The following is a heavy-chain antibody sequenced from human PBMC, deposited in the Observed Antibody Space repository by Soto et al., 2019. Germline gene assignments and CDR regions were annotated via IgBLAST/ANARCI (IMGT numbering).Heavy chain of an antibody. CDR3: ARDLTYCSSTSCYLSYGMDV. D-gene: IGHD2-2*01. Sequence: GGSLRLSCAASGFTFSSYSMNWVRQAPGKGLEWVSYISSSSSTIYYADSVKGRFTISRDNAKNSLYLQMNSLRDEDTAVYYCARDLTYCSSTSCYLSYGMDVWGQGPTLTVSS. CDR2: ISSSSSTI. V-gene: IGHV3-48*02. CDR1: GFTFSSYS. J-gene: IGHJ6*02.